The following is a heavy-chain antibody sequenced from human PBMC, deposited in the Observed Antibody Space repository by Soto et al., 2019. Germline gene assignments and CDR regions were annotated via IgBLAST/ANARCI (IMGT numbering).Heavy chain of an antibody. Sequence: SETLSLTCTVSGGSISSGGYYWSWLRQHPGKGLEWIGYIYYSGSTYYNPSLKSRVTITVDTSKNQFSLKLSSVTAADTAVYYCARNPENWNYYFDCWGQGTLVTVSS. CDR1: GGSISSGGYY. V-gene: IGHV4-31*03. CDR2: IYYSGST. J-gene: IGHJ4*02. CDR3: ARNPENWNYYFDC. D-gene: IGHD1-7*01.